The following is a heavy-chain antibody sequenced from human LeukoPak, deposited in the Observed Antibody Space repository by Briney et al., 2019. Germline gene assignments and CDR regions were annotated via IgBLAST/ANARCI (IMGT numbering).Heavy chain of an antibody. CDR1: GFNFASNW. J-gene: IGHJ4*02. Sequence: GGSLRLSCAASGFNFASNWMHWVRQTPGKGLVWVSRINSGGSGTSYADSVEGRFTISRDNAKNTLYLQMNSLRVEDTAVYYCVRNMVRGVVYFDSWGQGALVTVSS. V-gene: IGHV3-74*01. CDR2: INSGGSGT. CDR3: VRNMVRGVVYFDS. D-gene: IGHD3-10*01.